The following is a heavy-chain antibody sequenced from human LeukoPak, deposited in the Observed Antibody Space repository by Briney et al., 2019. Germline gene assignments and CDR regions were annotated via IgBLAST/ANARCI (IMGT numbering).Heavy chain of an antibody. CDR1: GFTFSSYA. CDR2: ISGSGGST. Sequence: GGSLRLSCAASGFTFSSYAMSWVRQAPGKGLEWVSAISGSGGSTYYADSVKGRFTISRDNSKNTLYLQMNSLRAEDTAVYYCAKDTTVLKPAGVDYYYMDVWGKGTTVTVSS. D-gene: IGHD4-23*01. CDR3: AKDTTVLKPAGVDYYYMDV. J-gene: IGHJ6*03. V-gene: IGHV3-23*01.